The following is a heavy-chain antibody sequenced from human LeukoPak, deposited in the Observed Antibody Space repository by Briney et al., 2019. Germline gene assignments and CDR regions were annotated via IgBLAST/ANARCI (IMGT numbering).Heavy chain of an antibody. D-gene: IGHD3-10*01. CDR3: ARGLGSGSYYAS. V-gene: IGHV1-46*01. CDR2: INPSGGSA. CDR1: GYTFTSYY. Sequence: ASVKVSCQASGYTFTSYYMHWVRQAPGQGLEWMGIINPSGGSATYAQKFQGRVTMTRDTSTSTVYMELSSLRSEDTAVYYCARGLGSGSYYASWGQGTLVTVSS. J-gene: IGHJ5*02.